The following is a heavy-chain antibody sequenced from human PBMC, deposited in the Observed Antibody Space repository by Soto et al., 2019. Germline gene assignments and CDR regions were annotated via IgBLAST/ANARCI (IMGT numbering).Heavy chain of an antibody. CDR3: ARGGYSYGPNGEHFDY. D-gene: IGHD5-18*01. V-gene: IGHV1-18*01. J-gene: IGHJ4*02. Sequence: GASVKVSCKASGYTFTSYGISWVRQAPGQGLEWMGWISAYNGNTNYAQKLQGRVTMTTDTSTSTAYMELRSLRSDDTAVYYCARGGYSYGPNGEHFDYWGQGTLVTVSS. CDR2: ISAYNGNT. CDR1: GYTFTSYG.